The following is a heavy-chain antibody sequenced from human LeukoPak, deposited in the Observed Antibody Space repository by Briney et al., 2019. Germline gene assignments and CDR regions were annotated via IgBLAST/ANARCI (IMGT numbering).Heavy chain of an antibody. D-gene: IGHD2-15*01. J-gene: IGHJ4*02. CDR1: GFTFSSYS. V-gene: IGHV3-21*01. Sequence: GGSLRLSCAASGFTFSSYSMNWVRQAPGEGLEWVSSISSSSSYIYYADSVKGRFTISRDNAKNSLYLQMNSLRAEDTAVYYCASGQPDIVVVVAAENFDYWGQGTLVTVSS. CDR2: ISSSSSYI. CDR3: ASGQPDIVVVVAAENFDY.